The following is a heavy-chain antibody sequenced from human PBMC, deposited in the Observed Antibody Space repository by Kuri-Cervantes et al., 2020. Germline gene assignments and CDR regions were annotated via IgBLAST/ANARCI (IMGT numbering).Heavy chain of an antibody. Sequence: SETLSLTCTVSGGSISSYYWSWIRQPPGKGLEWIGYIYYSGSTNYNPSLKSRVTISVDTSKNQFSLKLGSVTAADTAVYCCARVWRYSSGWYGGFDYWGQGTLVTVSS. CDR2: IYYSGST. CDR3: ARVWRYSSGWYGGFDY. CDR1: GGSISSYY. J-gene: IGHJ4*02. V-gene: IGHV4-59*01. D-gene: IGHD6-19*01.